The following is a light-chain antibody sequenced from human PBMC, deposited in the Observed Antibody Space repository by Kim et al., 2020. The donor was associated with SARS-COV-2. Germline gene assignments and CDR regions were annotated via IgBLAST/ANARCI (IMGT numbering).Light chain of an antibody. CDR3: QQRNQWPRT. V-gene: IGKV3-11*01. J-gene: IGKJ1*01. Sequence: LFPGEKATRSCRASQNIGSNLAWYQQKPGQAPRLLIYDVSNRATGIPARFSGSGSGTDFTLTISSLEPEDFAVYYCQQRNQWPRTFGQGTKVDIK. CDR1: QNIGSN. CDR2: DVS.